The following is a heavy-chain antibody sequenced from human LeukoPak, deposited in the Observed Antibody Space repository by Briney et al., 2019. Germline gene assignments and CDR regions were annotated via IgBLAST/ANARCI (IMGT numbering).Heavy chain of an antibody. CDR1: VGTFSSYA. V-gene: IGHV1-69*05. J-gene: IGHJ6*03. CDR3: ARACISRDLIYMDV. Sequence: SVTVSCKPSVGTFSSYAMRWVRQAPGQGLEWMGGIIPIFRTLNHAQQLQRRVTLTTDEPTHTAYLELSSLRSEDTAVYYCARACISRDLIYMDVWGQGTTVNVSS. CDR2: IIPIFRTL. D-gene: IGHD3-3*01.